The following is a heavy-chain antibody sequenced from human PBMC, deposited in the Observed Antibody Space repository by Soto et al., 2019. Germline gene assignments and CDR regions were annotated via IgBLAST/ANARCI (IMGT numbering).Heavy chain of an antibody. Sequence: GGSLRLSCRASAFTFSSYAMSWVRQAPGKGLEWVSAISGSGGSTYYADSVKGRFTISRDNSKNTLYLQMNSLRAEDTAVYYCAKGAYYYDSSGYYYSPTDAFDIWGQGTMVTVSS. V-gene: IGHV3-23*01. CDR2: ISGSGGST. D-gene: IGHD3-22*01. CDR1: AFTFSSYA. J-gene: IGHJ3*02. CDR3: AKGAYYYDSSGYYYSPTDAFDI.